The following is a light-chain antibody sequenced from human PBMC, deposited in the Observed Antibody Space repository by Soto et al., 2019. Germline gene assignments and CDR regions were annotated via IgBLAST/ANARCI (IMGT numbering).Light chain of an antibody. V-gene: IGLV2-8*01. J-gene: IGLJ1*01. CDR2: EVT. Sequence: QSALTQPPSASGSPGQSVTISCTGTSSDVGGYNYVSWYQQHPGKTPKLMIYEVTKRPSGVPEGFSGSKSGNSASLTVCGRLPEDVADYYCASYSGSTKVFGTGTKLTVL. CDR3: ASYSGSTKV. CDR1: SSDVGGYNY.